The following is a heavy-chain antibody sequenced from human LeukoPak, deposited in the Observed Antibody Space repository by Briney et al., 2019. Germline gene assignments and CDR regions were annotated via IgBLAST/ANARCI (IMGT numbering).Heavy chain of an antibody. D-gene: IGHD2-8*01. CDR3: ARALIPPFFDI. Sequence: SETLSLTCAVYGGSFSGSCWSWLRQPPGKGLEWLAEINHSAITNYNPSLKSRVTTSVHTSKNQFSLKLSSVTAADTAVYYCARALIPPFFDIWGQGTMVTVSS. CDR2: INHSAIT. J-gene: IGHJ3*02. V-gene: IGHV4-34*01. CDR1: GGSFSGSC.